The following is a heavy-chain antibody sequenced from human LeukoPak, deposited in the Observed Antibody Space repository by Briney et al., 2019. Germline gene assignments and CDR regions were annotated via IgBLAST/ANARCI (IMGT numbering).Heavy chain of an antibody. Sequence: PGGSLRLSCAASGFTFDDYGMSWVRQAPGKGLEWVSGINWNGGSTGYADSVKGRFTISRDNAKNSLYLQMNSLRAEDTALYYCARGPAGAKAVVYFDYWGQGTLVTVSS. D-gene: IGHD1-26*01. CDR2: INWNGGST. J-gene: IGHJ4*02. V-gene: IGHV3-20*04. CDR1: GFTFDDYG. CDR3: ARGPAGAKAVVYFDY.